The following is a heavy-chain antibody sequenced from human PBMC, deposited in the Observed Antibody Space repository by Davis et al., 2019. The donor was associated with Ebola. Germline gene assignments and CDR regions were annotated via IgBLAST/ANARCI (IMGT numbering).Heavy chain of an antibody. CDR3: ARSSIAARPGYYYGMDV. D-gene: IGHD6-6*01. V-gene: IGHV3-21*01. CDR1: GFTFSNYW. Sequence: PGGSLRLSCAASGFTFSNYWMHWVRQAPGKGLEWVSSISSSSSYIYYADAVKGRFTISRDNAKNSLYLQMNSLRAEDTAVYYCARSSIAARPGYYYGMDVWGQGTTVTVSS. CDR2: ISSSSSYI. J-gene: IGHJ6*02.